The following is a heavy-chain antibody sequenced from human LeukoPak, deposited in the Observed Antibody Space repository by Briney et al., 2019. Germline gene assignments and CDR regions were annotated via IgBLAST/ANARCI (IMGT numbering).Heavy chain of an antibody. V-gene: IGHV4-39*07. CDR3: AREFGSSSSFGGFDY. CDR2: IYYSGST. D-gene: IGHD6-6*01. J-gene: IGHJ4*02. Sequence: SETLSLTCTVSGGSISSSSYYWGWIRQPPGKGLEWIGSIYYSGSTYYNPSLKSRVTISVDTSKNQFSLKLSSVTAADTAVYYCAREFGSSSSFGGFDYWGQGTLVTVSS. CDR1: GGSISSSSYY.